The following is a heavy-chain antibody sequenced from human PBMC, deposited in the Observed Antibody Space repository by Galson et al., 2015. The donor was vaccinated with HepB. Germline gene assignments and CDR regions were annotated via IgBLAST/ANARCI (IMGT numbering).Heavy chain of an antibody. J-gene: IGHJ4*02. CDR1: GYKFTSRW. Sequence: QSGAEVKKPGESLKISCKGSGYKFTSRWIGWVRQMPGKGLEWMGIIWPGGSDTTYSPSFQGQVTISADKSISTAYLQWSTLKASDTAMYYCAKGEAATGFDHWGQGTLLTVSS. D-gene: IGHD6-13*01. CDR3: AKGEAATGFDH. V-gene: IGHV5-51*03. CDR2: IWPGGSDT.